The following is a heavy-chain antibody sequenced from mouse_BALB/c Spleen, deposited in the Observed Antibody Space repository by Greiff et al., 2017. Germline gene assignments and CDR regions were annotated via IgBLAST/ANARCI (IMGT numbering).Heavy chain of an antibody. V-gene: IGHV1-4*02. J-gene: IGHJ3*01. CDR1: GYTFTSYT. Sequence: VQLQQSAAELARPGASVKMSCKASGYTFTSYTMHWVKQRPGQGLEWIGYINPSSGYTEYNQKFKDKTTLTADKSSSTAYMQLSSLTSEDSAVYYCARSRGNYVGFAYWGQGTLVTVSA. CDR3: ARSRGNYVGFAY. D-gene: IGHD2-1*01. CDR2: INPSSGYT.